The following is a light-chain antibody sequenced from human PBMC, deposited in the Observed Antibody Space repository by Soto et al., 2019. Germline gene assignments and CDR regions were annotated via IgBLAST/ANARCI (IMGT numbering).Light chain of an antibody. Sequence: EIVMTQSPATLSVSPGERATLSCRASQSVSSNLAWYQQKPGQAPRLLIYGASTRATGIPARFSGSGSGTEFTLTISSLQSEDFAVYYCQQYNNWPPARTFGKGTKV. CDR1: QSVSSN. J-gene: IGKJ1*01. CDR3: QQYNNWPPART. V-gene: IGKV3-15*01. CDR2: GAS.